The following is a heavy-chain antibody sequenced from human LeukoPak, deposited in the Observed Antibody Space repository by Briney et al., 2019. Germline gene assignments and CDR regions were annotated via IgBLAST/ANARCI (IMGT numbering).Heavy chain of an antibody. V-gene: IGHV4-30-4*08. J-gene: IGHJ4*02. CDR3: ARDWGYRAGAGGYFDY. CDR2: IYYSGST. Sequence: SETLSLTCNVSGGSISSGDYYWSWIRQPPGKGLEWIGYIYYSGSTYYNPSLKSRVTISVDTSKNQFSLKLSSVTAADTAVYYCARDWGYRAGAGGYFDYWGQGTLVTVSS. CDR1: GGSISSGDYY. D-gene: IGHD6-13*01.